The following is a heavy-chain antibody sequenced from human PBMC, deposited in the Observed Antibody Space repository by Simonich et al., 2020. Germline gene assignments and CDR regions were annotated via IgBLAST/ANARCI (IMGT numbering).Heavy chain of an antibody. D-gene: IGHD6-6*01. V-gene: IGHV4-39*01. CDR2: IYYSGST. Sequence: QLQLQESGPGLVKPSETLSLTCTVSGGSISSSGYYWGWLRQPPGKGREWIGSIYYSGSTSYHPSLKSRVTISVDTSKNQFSLKLSSVTAADTAVYYCARWAYSSSYFDYWGQGTLVTVSS. CDR3: ARWAYSSSYFDY. CDR1: GGSISSSGYY. J-gene: IGHJ4*02.